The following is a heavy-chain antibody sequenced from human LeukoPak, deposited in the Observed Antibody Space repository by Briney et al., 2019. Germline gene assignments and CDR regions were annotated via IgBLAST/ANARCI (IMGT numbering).Heavy chain of an antibody. CDR1: GFTFSRYW. V-gene: IGHV3-7*04. CDR2: IKQDGSKT. CDR3: ARAYSSGWTTWMYLKTYYYYYYMDV. D-gene: IGHD6-19*01. J-gene: IGHJ6*03. Sequence: PGGSLRLSCAASGFTFSRYWMNWVRQAPGKGLEWVANIKQDGSKTNYVDSVKGRFTISRDNAKNSLYLQMNSLRAEDTAVYYCARAYSSGWTTWMYLKTYYYYYYMDVWGKGTTVTISS.